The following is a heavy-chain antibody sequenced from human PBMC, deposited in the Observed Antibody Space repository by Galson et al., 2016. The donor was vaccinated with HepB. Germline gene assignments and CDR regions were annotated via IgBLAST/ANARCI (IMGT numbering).Heavy chain of an antibody. Sequence: SLRLSCAASGFTVSSTSMNWVRQAPGKGLGWVSVIYSGGNTYYVESVKGRFTISRDTSKNTLHLQMNSLRADDTAVYYCASFSVYCSGITCWGGYFDAWGQGIQVTVSS. D-gene: IGHD2-15*01. CDR2: IYSGGNT. CDR3: ASFSVYCSGITCWGGYFDA. J-gene: IGHJ4*02. CDR1: GFTVSSTS. V-gene: IGHV3-53*01.